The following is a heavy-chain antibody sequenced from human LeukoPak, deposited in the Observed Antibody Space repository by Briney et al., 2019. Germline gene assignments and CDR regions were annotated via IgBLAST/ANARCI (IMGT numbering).Heavy chain of an antibody. CDR1: GYSISSGYY. D-gene: IGHD3-10*01. CDR2: IYHSGST. J-gene: IGHJ5*02. V-gene: IGHV4-38-2*02. Sequence: SETLSLTCTVSGYSISSGYYWGWIRQPPGKGLEWIGSIYHSGSTYYNPSLKSRVTISVDTSKNQFSLKLSSVTAADTAVYYCARGRGSGSYYSRWFDPWGQGTLVTVSS. CDR3: ARGRGSGSYYSRWFDP.